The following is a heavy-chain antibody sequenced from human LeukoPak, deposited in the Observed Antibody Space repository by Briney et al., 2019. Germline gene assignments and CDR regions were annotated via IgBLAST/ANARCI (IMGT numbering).Heavy chain of an antibody. CDR3: ARHPAVGDYGDYVDY. D-gene: IGHD4-17*01. CDR2: IYPGDSDT. V-gene: IGHV5-51*01. Sequence: GESLKISCKGSGYSFTSYWIGWVRQMPGKGLEWMGIIYPGDSDTRYSPSFQGQVTISADKSISTAYLQWSSLKASDTAMYYCARHPAVGDYGDYVDYWGQGTLVTVSS. J-gene: IGHJ4*02. CDR1: GYSFTSYW.